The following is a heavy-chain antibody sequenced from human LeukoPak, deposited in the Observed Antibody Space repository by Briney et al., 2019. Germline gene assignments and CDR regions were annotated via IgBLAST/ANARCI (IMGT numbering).Heavy chain of an antibody. CDR2: IKQDGSEK. CDR1: GFTFSSYW. V-gene: IGHV3-7*05. Sequence: PGGSLRLSCAASGFTFSSYWMSWVRPARGKGLEWVANIKQDGSEKYYVDSVKGRFTISRDNAKNSLYLQMNSLRAEDTAVYYCARDQRYCSSSSCPWEPFDYWGQGTLVTVSS. D-gene: IGHD2-2*01. CDR3: ARDQRYCSSSSCPWEPFDY. J-gene: IGHJ4*02.